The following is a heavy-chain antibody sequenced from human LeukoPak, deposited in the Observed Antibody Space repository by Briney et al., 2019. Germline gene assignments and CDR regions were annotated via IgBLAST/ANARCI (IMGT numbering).Heavy chain of an antibody. J-gene: IGHJ4*02. CDR1: GFTFDDYG. V-gene: IGHV3-15*01. CDR2: IKSNSGGGTS. Sequence: GGSLRLSCVASGFTFDDYGMSWVRQAPGKGLEWVGGIKSNSGGGTSEDAAPVKGRFTIYREDSKNPLYLQMNSLKTEDTAVYYCTTEGGGRHYWGQGTLVTVSS. CDR3: TTEGGGRHY. D-gene: IGHD6-6*01.